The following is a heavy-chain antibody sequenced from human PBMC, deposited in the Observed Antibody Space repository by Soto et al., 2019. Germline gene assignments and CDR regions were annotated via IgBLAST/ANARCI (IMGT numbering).Heavy chain of an antibody. V-gene: IGHV4-34*01. Sequence: LTLISHHPGKGLEWIGEINHSGSTNYIPSLKSRVTISVDTSKNQFSLKLSSVTAADTAVYYCATIKGAVAGAAVGWFDSRGQGTLVTVSS. J-gene: IGHJ5*01. CDR2: INHSGST. D-gene: IGHD6-19*01. CDR3: ATIKGAVAGAAVGWFDS.